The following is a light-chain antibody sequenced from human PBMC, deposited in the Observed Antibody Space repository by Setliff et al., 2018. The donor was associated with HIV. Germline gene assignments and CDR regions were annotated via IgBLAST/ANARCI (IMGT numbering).Light chain of an antibody. CDR1: SSDVGAYNY. Sequence: QSALAQPASVSGSPGQSITISCTGTSSDVGAYNYVSWYRQHPAKAPKLMIYEVSNRPSGVSNRFSGPKSGNTASLTISGLQAEDEADYYCSSYTSSSTYVFGTGTKVTVL. CDR3: SSYTSSSTYV. CDR2: EVS. V-gene: IGLV2-14*01. J-gene: IGLJ1*01.